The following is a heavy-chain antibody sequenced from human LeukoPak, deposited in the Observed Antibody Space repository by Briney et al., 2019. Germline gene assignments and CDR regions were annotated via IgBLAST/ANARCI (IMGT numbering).Heavy chain of an antibody. V-gene: IGHV3-48*03. Sequence: GGSLGLSCAASGFTFSSYEMNWVRQAPGKGLEWVSYISSSGSTIYYADSVKGRFTISRDNAKNSLYLQMNSLRAEDTAVYYCARVYSSSWYRGYFDYWGQGTLVTVSS. CDR2: ISSSGSTI. CDR3: ARVYSSSWYRGYFDY. J-gene: IGHJ4*02. CDR1: GFTFSSYE. D-gene: IGHD6-13*01.